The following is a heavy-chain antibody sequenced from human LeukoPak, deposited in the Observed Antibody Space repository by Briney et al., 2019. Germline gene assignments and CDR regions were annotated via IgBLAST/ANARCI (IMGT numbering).Heavy chain of an antibody. CDR2: IYTSGST. Sequence: SETLSLTCTVSGGSISSYYWSWIRQPAGKGLEWIGRIYTSGSTNYNPSLKSRVTISVDTSKNQFSLKLSSVTAADTAVYYCARDRSSFGDYPDAFDIWGQGTMVTVSS. CDR3: ARDRSSFGDYPDAFDI. V-gene: IGHV4-4*07. J-gene: IGHJ3*02. D-gene: IGHD3-3*01. CDR1: GGSISSYY.